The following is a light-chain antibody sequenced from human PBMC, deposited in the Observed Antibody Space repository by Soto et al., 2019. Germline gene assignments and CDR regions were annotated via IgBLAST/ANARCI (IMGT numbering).Light chain of an antibody. Sequence: DIQMTQSPSTLSASVGDRVTITCRASQSISSWLAWYQQKPGKAPKLLIYKASSLESGVPSRFSGSGSGTEFTLTISSLPPDDCATYYCQQYNSYSRTFGQGTTLEIK. CDR3: QQYNSYSRT. V-gene: IGKV1-5*03. CDR1: QSISSW. J-gene: IGKJ2*01. CDR2: KAS.